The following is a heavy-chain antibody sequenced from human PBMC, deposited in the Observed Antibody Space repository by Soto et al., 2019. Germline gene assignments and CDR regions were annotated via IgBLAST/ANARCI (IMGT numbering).Heavy chain of an antibody. CDR2: IYLVDSDT. D-gene: IGHD3-9*01. V-gene: IGHV5-51*01. CDR3: ARQDILTGYFEY. J-gene: IGHJ4*02. Sequence: PGESLKISRQSPWYNLTNYWIGWVRQMPGKGLEWMGIIYLVDSDTRYSPSFQGQVTISADKSISTAYLQWSSLKASDTAMYYCARQDILTGYFEYWGQGTLVTVSS. CDR1: WYNLTNYW.